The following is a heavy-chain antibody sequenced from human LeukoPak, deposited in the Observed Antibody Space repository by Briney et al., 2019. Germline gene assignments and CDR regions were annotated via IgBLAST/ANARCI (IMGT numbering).Heavy chain of an antibody. CDR1: GYSISSGYY. V-gene: IGHV4-38-2*02. J-gene: IGHJ4*02. CDR3: ARDLAVAGTGSAY. Sequence: SETLSLTCTVSGYSISSGYYWGWIRQPPGKGLEWIGRIYHSGSTDYNPSLKSRVTISVDTSKNQFSLKLSSVTAADTAVYYCARDLAVAGTGSAYWGQGTLVTVSS. CDR2: IYHSGST. D-gene: IGHD6-19*01.